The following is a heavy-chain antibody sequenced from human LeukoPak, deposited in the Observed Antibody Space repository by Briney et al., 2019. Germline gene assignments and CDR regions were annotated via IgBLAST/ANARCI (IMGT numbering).Heavy chain of an antibody. CDR2: ISYDGSNK. J-gene: IGHJ4*02. CDR1: GFTFSSYG. V-gene: IGHV3-30*03. CDR3: ASGFDDYGDFLLGDY. Sequence: PGGSLRLSCAASGFTFSSYGMHWVRQAPGKGLEWVAVISYDGSNKYYADSVKGRFTISRDNSKNTLYLQMNSLRAEDTAVYYCASGFDDYGDFLLGDYWGQGTLVTVSS. D-gene: IGHD4-17*01.